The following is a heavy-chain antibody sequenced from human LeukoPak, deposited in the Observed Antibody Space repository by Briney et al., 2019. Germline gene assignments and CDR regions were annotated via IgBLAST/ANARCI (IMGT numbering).Heavy chain of an antibody. V-gene: IGHV3-69-1*01. D-gene: IGHD7-27*01. J-gene: IGHJ4*02. CDR3: AREHNWGFDY. Sequence: GGSLRLSCAASGFTFSDYAMNWVRQTPGKGLEWVSYISRTGVIYYSDSVRGRFSISRENAMTSVYMQMNSLGAADTALYYCAREHNWGFDYWGRGTLVTVSS. CDR1: GFTFSDYA. CDR2: ISRTGVI.